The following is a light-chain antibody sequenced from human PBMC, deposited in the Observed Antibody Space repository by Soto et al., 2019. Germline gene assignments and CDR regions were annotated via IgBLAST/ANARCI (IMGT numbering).Light chain of an antibody. J-gene: IGKJ1*01. CDR1: QTISSW. CDR2: EAS. V-gene: IGKV1-5*03. CDR3: VPSNLFWT. Sequence: IQVNMSPSTLSGSVEDRVTITCRASQTISSWLAWYQQKPGKAPKLLIYEASTLKSGVPSRFSGSGSGTEFTLTSCSLQHDDIATYSCVPSNLFWTFAEGTKV.